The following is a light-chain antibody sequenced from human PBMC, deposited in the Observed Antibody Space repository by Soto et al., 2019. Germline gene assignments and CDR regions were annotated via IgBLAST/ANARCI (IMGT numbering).Light chain of an antibody. J-gene: IGKJ5*01. CDR2: DAS. CDR1: QSVSFY. V-gene: IGKV3-11*01. CDR3: QQRSNWPLEIT. Sequence: ETVLTQSPATLSLSPGERATLSCRASQSVSFYLAWYQHKPGQAPRLLIYDASSRATGIPARFSGSGSGTDFTLTISSLEPEDFAVYYCQQRSNWPLEITFGQGTRLEIK.